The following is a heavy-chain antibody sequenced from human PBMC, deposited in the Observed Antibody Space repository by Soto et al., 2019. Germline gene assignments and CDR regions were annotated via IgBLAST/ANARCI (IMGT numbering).Heavy chain of an antibody. CDR1: GDTFTFYS. CDR2: INPILSMS. D-gene: IGHD3-10*01. J-gene: IGHJ4*02. CDR3: ASSYGSGYRAFDY. V-gene: IGHV1-69*02. Sequence: VQLVQSGAEVKRPGSSLKVSCKASGDTFTFYSINWVRQAPGLGLEWMGRINPILSMSNYAQRLQGRVTMTADKSTSTAYMELSSLRSEDTATYYCASSYGSGYRAFDYWGQGALVSVSS.